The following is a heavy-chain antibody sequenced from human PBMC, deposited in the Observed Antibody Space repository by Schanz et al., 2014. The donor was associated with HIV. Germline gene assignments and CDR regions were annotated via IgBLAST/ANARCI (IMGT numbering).Heavy chain of an antibody. CDR3: ARDWSYDPYYYYGMDV. Sequence: QLLESGGGLVQPGGLLRLSCAASGFTFSGFAMSWVRQTPGKGLEWVANINQDGSEKYYVDSVKGRFTISRDNAENSLYLQMHSLRAEDTAVYYCARDWSYDPYYYYGMDVWGQGTTVTVSS. CDR1: GFTFSGFA. CDR2: INQDGSEK. D-gene: IGHD5-12*01. V-gene: IGHV3-7*01. J-gene: IGHJ6*02.